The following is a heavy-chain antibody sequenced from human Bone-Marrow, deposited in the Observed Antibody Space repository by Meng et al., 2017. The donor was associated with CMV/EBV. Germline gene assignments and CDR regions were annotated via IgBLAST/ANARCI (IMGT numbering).Heavy chain of an antibody. D-gene: IGHD6-6*01. J-gene: IGHJ6*02. CDR2: ISYDGSNK. Sequence: GGSLRLSCAASGFTFSSYAMHWVRQAPGKGLEWVAVISYDGSNKYYADSVKGRFTISRDNSKNTLYLQMNSLRAEDTAVYYCAREYSSSSRYYYYGMDVWGQGPTVTVSS. CDR1: GFTFSSYA. CDR3: AREYSSSSRYYYYGMDV. V-gene: IGHV3-30-3*01.